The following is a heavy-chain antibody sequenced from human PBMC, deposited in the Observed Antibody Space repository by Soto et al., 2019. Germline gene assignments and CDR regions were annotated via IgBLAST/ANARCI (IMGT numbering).Heavy chain of an antibody. J-gene: IGHJ4*02. Sequence: SEALSLTCTVSRGSIGSYYWGWIRQPPGKGLEWIGYVFYSGSAKYNSSLKSRVTMSVDTSKNQFSLTLISINTADTAGYYCARSSNWVLSPFEYWGPGILVT. CDR3: ARSSNWVLSPFEY. CDR1: RGSIGSYY. D-gene: IGHD6-13*01. CDR2: VFYSGSA. V-gene: IGHV4-59*01.